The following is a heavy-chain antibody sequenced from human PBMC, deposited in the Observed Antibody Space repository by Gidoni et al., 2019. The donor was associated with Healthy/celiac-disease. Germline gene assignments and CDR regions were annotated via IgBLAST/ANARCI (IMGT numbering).Heavy chain of an antibody. CDR1: GFTFSSYS. Sequence: EVQLVEPGGGLVKPGGSLRLSCAASGFTFSSYSMNWVRQAPGKGLEWVSSISSSSSYIYYADSVKGRFTISRDNAKNSLYLQMNSLRADDTAVYYCWTVSSGSRYGMDVWGQGTTVTVSS. J-gene: IGHJ6*02. CDR3: WTVSSGSRYGMDV. CDR2: ISSSSSYI. D-gene: IGHD6-19*01. V-gene: IGHV3-21*01.